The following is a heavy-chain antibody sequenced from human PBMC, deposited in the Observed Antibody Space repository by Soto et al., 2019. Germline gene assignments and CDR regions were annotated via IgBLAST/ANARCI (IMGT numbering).Heavy chain of an antibody. CDR2: ISGSGGST. V-gene: IGHV3-23*01. CDR3: VPVNYGSGSYVFEY. Sequence: GGSLRLSCAASGFTFSSYAMSWVRQAPGKGLEWVSAISGSGGSTYYADSVKGRFTISRDNSKNTLYLQMNSLRAEDTAVYYCVPVNYGSGSYVFEYWGQGTLVTVSS. J-gene: IGHJ4*02. D-gene: IGHD3-10*01. CDR1: GFTFSSYA.